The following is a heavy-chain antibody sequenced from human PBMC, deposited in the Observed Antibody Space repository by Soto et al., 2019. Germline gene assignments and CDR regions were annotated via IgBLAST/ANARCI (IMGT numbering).Heavy chain of an antibody. CDR2: IYPGDSDT. D-gene: IGHD3-22*01. J-gene: IGHJ3*02. CDR3: ARDRVYYDSSGYYYDREILDAFDI. Sequence: GESLKISCKGAGYSFTSYWIGWVRQMHGKGLEWMAVIYPGDSDTRYSPSFQGEVTISADKYISTAYLQWSSLKASDTAMYYCARDRVYYDSSGYYYDREILDAFDIWGQGTMVTVSS. CDR1: GYSFTSYW. V-gene: IGHV5-51*01.